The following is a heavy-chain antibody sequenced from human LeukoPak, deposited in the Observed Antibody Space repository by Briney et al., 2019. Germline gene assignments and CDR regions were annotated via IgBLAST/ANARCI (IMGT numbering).Heavy chain of an antibody. CDR1: GFTFSSYS. CDR3: ATLLFGRDHFDY. J-gene: IGHJ4*02. D-gene: IGHD2/OR15-2a*01. V-gene: IGHV3-21*01. Sequence: GGSLRLSCAASGFTFSSYSMNWVRQAPGKGLEWVSSISSSSSYIYYADSVKGRFTISRDNAKNSLYLQMDSLRADDSAVYYCATLLFGRDHFDYWGQGTLVNVSS. CDR2: ISSSSSYI.